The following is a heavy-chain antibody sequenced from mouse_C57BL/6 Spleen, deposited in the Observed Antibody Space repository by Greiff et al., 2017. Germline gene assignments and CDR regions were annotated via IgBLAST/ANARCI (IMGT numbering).Heavy chain of an antibody. CDR1: GYAFSSYW. CDR3: ARSGLGYYFDY. D-gene: IGHD3-3*01. CDR2: IYPGDGDT. J-gene: IGHJ2*01. Sequence: VQLQQSGAELVKPGASVKISCKASGYAFSSYWMNWVKQRPGKGLEWIGQIYPGDGDTNYNGKFKGKNTLTADKSSSTAYMQLSSLTSEDSAVYFCARSGLGYYFDYGGQGTTLTVSS. V-gene: IGHV1-80*01.